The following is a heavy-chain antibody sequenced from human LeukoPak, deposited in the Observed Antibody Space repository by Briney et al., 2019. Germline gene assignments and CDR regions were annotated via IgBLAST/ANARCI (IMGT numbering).Heavy chain of an antibody. CDR1: GCTFTGYY. CDR3: ARPGYEIWSGSFDS. Sequence: ASVKVSCKASGCTFTGYYIHWVRLAPGQGLEWMGWINPNSGATNYAQKFQGRVTMTGDTSITTAYMELSRLRSDDTAMYYCARPGYEIWSGSFDSWGQGTLVTVSS. D-gene: IGHD3-3*01. J-gene: IGHJ4*02. V-gene: IGHV1-2*02. CDR2: INPNSGAT.